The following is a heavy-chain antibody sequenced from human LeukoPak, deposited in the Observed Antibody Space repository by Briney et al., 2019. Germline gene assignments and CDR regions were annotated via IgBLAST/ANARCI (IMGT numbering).Heavy chain of an antibody. J-gene: IGHJ5*02. CDR2: FEPISGTK. V-gene: IGHV1-46*01. D-gene: IGHD3-16*01. CDR3: ARDKEEVAHYDWFDP. Sequence: ASVKVSCKTSGYPFSSYYMHWVRQAPGQGLEWMGIFEPISGTKRVAEKFQGRVNMTRDTATSTVYMELSSLRPEDTAMYYCARDKEEVAHYDWFDPWGQGTQVTDSS. CDR1: GYPFSSYY.